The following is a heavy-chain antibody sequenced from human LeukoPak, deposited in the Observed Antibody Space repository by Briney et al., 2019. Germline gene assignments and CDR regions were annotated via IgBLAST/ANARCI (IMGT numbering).Heavy chain of an antibody. CDR2: ISGSGGST. D-gene: IGHD3-3*01. J-gene: IGHJ5*02. V-gene: IGHV3-23*01. CDR3: AKDDDWSGSFLFQRPLNWFDP. CDR1: GFTFSSYA. Sequence: PGGSLRLSCAASGFTFSSYAMSWVRQAPGKGLEWVSAISGSGGSTYYADSVKGRFTISRDNSKNTLYLQMNSLRAEDTAVYYCAKDDDWSGSFLFQRPLNWFDPWGQGTLVTVSS.